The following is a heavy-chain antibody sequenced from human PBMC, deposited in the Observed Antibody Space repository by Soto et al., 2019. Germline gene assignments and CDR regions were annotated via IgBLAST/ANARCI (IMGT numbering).Heavy chain of an antibody. V-gene: IGHV1-8*01. J-gene: IGHJ4*02. CDR2: MNPNSGNT. D-gene: IGHD3-3*01. Sequence: ASVKVSCKASGYTFTSYDINGVRQATGQGLEWMGWMNPNSGNTGYAQKFQGRVTMTRNTSISTAYMELGSLRSEDTAVYYCARGPYYDFWSGYSSFDCWGQGTLVTVSS. CDR1: GYTFTSYD. CDR3: ARGPYYDFWSGYSSFDC.